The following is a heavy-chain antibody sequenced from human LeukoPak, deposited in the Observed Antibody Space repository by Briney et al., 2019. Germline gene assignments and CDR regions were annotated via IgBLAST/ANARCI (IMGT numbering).Heavy chain of an antibody. CDR1: GGTFSSYT. CDR3: ARGTDYSNYANPTHYYFDY. D-gene: IGHD4-11*01. J-gene: IGHJ4*02. CDR2: IIPIFGTR. V-gene: IGHV1-69*05. Sequence: SVKVSCKPSGGTFSSYTISWVRQAPGQGLEWMGRIIPIFGTRNYAQKFQGRVTISTDESTSTAYMELSSLRSEDTAVYYCARGTDYSNYANPTHYYFDYWGQGTLVTVSS.